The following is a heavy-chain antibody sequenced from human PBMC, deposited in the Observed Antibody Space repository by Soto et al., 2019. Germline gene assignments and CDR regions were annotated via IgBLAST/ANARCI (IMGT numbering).Heavy chain of an antibody. CDR1: GFTFGNSNYW. CDR3: SREYRPSRSGYGP. J-gene: IGHJ5*02. Sequence: EVQLVESGGGLVQPGGSLRLSCAASGFTFGNSNYWMHWVRQGPGKGLVWVSRINGDGSSTKYADSVKGRFTISIDNTKNTLYLQKNSLTAEDTAVYYCSREYRPSRSGYGPWGQGTVVTVSS. V-gene: IGHV3-74*01. CDR2: INGDGSST. D-gene: IGHD3-9*01.